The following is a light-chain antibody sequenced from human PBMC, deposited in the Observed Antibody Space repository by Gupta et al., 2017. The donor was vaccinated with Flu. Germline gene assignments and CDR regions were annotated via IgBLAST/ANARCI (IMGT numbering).Light chain of an antibody. J-gene: IGLJ3*02. CDR1: SSDVGGYNL. V-gene: IGLV2-23*01. Sequence: QSALTQPASVSGSPGQSITISCTGTSSDVGGYNLVSWYQQHPGKSPKLMFYEGSRRPSGLSNRFSGSKSGNTASLTISGLQAEDEADYYCCSYAGSSTLVFGGGTKLTVL. CDR3: CSYAGSSTLV. CDR2: EGS.